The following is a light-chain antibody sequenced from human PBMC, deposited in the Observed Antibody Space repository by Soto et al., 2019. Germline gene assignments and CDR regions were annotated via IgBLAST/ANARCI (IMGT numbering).Light chain of an antibody. J-gene: IGKJ1*01. CDR1: ERISTN. V-gene: IGKV3-15*01. CDR2: SES. CDR3: QQYGSWLTWT. Sequence: EIVMTQSPVTLSVSPGESATIFCRASERISTNLAWYQQRPGQAPRLLIYSESTRATGVPARFSGSGSATEFTLTISSLQPEDFATYYCQQYGSWLTWTFGQGTRVEIK.